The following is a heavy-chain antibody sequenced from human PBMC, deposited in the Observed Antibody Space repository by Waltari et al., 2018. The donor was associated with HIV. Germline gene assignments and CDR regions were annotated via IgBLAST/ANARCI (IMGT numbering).Heavy chain of an antibody. CDR2: ISRDSRYI. CDR3: VRGGEGTYGDH. CDR1: GFSFSYYS. J-gene: IGHJ4*02. D-gene: IGHD3-16*01. Sequence: DVQLVESGGGLVKPGGALRLACAGSGFSFSYYSMNWVRQGPGKGLEWVSSISRDSRYIYYADSVKGRFTISRDNARNSLFLQMNSLRADDRAVYYCVRGGEGTYGDHWGQGTLVTVSS. V-gene: IGHV3-21*01.